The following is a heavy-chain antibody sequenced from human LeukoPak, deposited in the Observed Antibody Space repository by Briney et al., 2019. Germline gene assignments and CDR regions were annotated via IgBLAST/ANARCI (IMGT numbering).Heavy chain of an antibody. J-gene: IGHJ4*02. CDR3: ARAEGVPAAHFDY. V-gene: IGHV4-59*01. Sequence: SETLSLTCTVSGGSISSYYWSWIRQPPGKGLEWIGYIYYSGSTNYNPSLKSRVTISVDTSKNQFSLKLSSVTAADTAVHYCARAEGVPAAHFDYWGQGTLVTVSS. CDR2: IYYSGST. CDR1: GGSISSYY. D-gene: IGHD2-2*01.